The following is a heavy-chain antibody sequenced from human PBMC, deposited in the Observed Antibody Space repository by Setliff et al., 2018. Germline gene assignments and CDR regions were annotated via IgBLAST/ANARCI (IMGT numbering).Heavy chain of an antibody. CDR3: ARHVKVATEYFDC. J-gene: IGHJ4*02. CDR2: VYHSWGT. CDR1: GGSISSGSDY. Sequence: SETLSLTCTVSGGSISSGSDYWAWIRQPPGKGLEWLGTVYHSWGTYYNPSLKGRVPLSVDTSKNLFSLKLNSVTAADTALYYCARHVKVATEYFDCWGQGTLVTVSS. D-gene: IGHD5-12*01. V-gene: IGHV4-39*01.